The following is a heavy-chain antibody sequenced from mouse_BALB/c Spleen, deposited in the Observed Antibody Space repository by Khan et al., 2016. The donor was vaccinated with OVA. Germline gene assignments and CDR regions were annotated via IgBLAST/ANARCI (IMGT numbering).Heavy chain of an antibody. J-gene: IGHJ3*01. CDR3: VRSCYGSFAF. D-gene: IGHD1-2*01. Sequence: VQLQQSGPEVVKPGASVKISCKASGYTFTDYNLDWVKQRHGKSLEWIGYFFPNSGGSGYNQKFKTKATLTVDISSSTAYMDLHSLTSEDSAVYYCVRSCYGSFAFWGQGTLVTVSA. CDR1: GYTFTDYN. CDR2: FFPNSGGS. V-gene: IGHV1S29*02.